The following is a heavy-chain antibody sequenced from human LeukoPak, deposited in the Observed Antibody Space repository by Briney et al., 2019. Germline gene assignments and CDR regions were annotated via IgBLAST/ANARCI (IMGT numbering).Heavy chain of an antibody. Sequence: ASVKVSCKASGYTFTSYAMHWVRQAPGQRLEWMGWSNAGNGNTKYSQEFQGRVTITRDTSASTAYMELSSLRSEDMAVYYCATDASRITHHAMDVWGQGTTVTVSS. CDR2: SNAGNGNT. D-gene: IGHD1-14*01. CDR3: ATDASRITHHAMDV. J-gene: IGHJ6*02. V-gene: IGHV1-3*02. CDR1: GYTFTSYA.